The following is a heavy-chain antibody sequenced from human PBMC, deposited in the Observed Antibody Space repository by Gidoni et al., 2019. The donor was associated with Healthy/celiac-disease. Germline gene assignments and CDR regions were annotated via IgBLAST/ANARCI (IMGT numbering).Heavy chain of an antibody. CDR3: ARDVGGQQWLAPSSIFDY. V-gene: IGHV3-11*01. CDR2: ISSSGITI. Sequence: QVQLVESGGGLVKPGGSLRLSCAASGFTFSDDYRSWSRQAPGKGLDWVSYISSSGITIYYSDSVNGRFTISRDNAKNSLYLQMNSLRAEDTAVYYCARDVGGQQWLAPSSIFDYWGQGTLVTVSS. CDR1: GFTFSDDY. J-gene: IGHJ4*02. D-gene: IGHD6-19*01.